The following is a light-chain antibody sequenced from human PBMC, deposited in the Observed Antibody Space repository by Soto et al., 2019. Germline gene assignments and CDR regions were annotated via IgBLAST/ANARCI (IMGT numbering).Light chain of an antibody. CDR1: TSNIGTNT. CDR2: TDN. Sequence: QSVLTQPPSASGTPGQRVTISCSGGTSNIGTNTVHWYQQLPGTAPKLLIFTDNERPSGVPDRFSGSRAGTSASLAIRGLQYEDEDDSYCSTWDDSLNGYVFGTGTKLTVL. CDR3: STWDDSLNGYV. J-gene: IGLJ1*01. V-gene: IGLV1-44*01.